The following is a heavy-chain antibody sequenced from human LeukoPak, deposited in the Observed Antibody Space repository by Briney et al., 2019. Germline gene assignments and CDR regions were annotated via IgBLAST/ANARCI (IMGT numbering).Heavy chain of an antibody. J-gene: IGHJ4*02. CDR1: GGSITGYS. V-gene: IGHV4-59*01. CDR3: ARDSSIDYGSGFVYDY. D-gene: IGHD3-10*01. Sequence: TSETLSLTCSVSGGSITGYSWSWIRQPPGKGLEWIGYIYYSGSTNYNPSLKSRVTISVDTSKNQFSLKLSSVTAADTAVYYCARDSSIDYGSGFVYDYWGQGTLVTVSS. CDR2: IYYSGST.